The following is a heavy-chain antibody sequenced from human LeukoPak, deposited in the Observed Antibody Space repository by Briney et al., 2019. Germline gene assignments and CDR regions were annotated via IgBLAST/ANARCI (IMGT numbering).Heavy chain of an antibody. CDR2: ISSNGGST. V-gene: IGHV3-64*01. Sequence: GGCLRLSCAASGFTFSSYAMHWVRQAPGKGLEYVSAISSNGGSTYYANSVKGRFTISRDNSKNTLYLQMGSLRAEDMAVYYCARDSYYGSGTYVYYYYMDVWGKGTTVTISS. CDR3: ARDSYYGSGTYVYYYYMDV. D-gene: IGHD3-10*01. J-gene: IGHJ6*03. CDR1: GFTFSSYA.